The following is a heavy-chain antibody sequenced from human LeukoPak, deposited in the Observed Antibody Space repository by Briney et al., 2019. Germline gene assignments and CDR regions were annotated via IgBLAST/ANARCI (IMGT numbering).Heavy chain of an antibody. CDR2: IRYDGSNK. J-gene: IGHJ4*02. Sequence: GGSLRLSCAASGFTFSSYGMHWVRQAPGKGLEWVAFIRYDGSNKYYADSVKGRFTISRDKSKNTLYLQMNSLRAEDTAVYYCARISTMVRGPTDYWGQGTLVTVSS. CDR3: ARISTMVRGPTDY. D-gene: IGHD3-10*01. CDR1: GFTFSSYG. V-gene: IGHV3-30*02.